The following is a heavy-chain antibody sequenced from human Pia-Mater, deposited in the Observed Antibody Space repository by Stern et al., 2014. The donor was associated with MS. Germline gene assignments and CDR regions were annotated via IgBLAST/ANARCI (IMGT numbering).Heavy chain of an antibody. V-gene: IGHV1-69*01. CDR3: ARDGRHTDNYGLDV. Sequence: QVQLMQSGAEVKKPGSSVKVSCKASGGTFNVYAINWLRQAPGQGLEWMGGIIPIFGTANSAQKFQGRVTITADESTRTSSMQLSSLRYDDTAVYYCARDGRHTDNYGLDVWGQGTTVTVSS. J-gene: IGHJ6*02. CDR1: GGTFNVYA. CDR2: IIPIFGTA. D-gene: IGHD3-9*01.